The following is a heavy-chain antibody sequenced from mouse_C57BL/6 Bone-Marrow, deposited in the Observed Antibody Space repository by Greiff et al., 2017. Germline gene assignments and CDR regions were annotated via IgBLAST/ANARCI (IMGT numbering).Heavy chain of an antibody. J-gene: IGHJ1*03. CDR3: ARDYCSSYWYFDV. CDR2: IYTRDGST. D-gene: IGHD1-1*01. CDR1: GYTFTSYD. Sequence: QVQLQQSGPELVKPGASVKLSCKASGYTFTSYDINWVKQRPGQGLEWVGWIYTRDGSTKYTEKFKGMATLTVDTSSSTAYMELHSLISEDSAVYVGARDYCSSYWYFDVWGTGTTVTVSS. V-gene: IGHV1-85*01.